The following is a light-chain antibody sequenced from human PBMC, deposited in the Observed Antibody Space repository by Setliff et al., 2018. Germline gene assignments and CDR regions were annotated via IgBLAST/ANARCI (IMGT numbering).Light chain of an antibody. J-gene: IGLJ1*01. V-gene: IGLV2-11*01. CDR1: SSDVGVYNY. CDR3: SSYSGSSTLV. CDR2: DVT. Sequence: QSVLTQPRSVSGSPGQSVTISCTGTSSDVGVYNYVSWYQHHPGKAPKLMIYDVTTRPSGVPDRFSGSKSGNTASLTISGLQADDEADYYCSSYSGSSTLVFGTGTKVTVL.